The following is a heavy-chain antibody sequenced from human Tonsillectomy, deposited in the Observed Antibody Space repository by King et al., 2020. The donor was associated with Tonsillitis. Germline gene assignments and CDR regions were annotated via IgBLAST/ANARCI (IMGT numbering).Heavy chain of an antibody. CDR1: GGSISSSSYF. Sequence: QLQESGPGLVKPSETLSLTCQVSGGSISSSSYFWDWIRQPPGKGREWIGSIYYSGSTYYNPSLKSRVTISVYTSKNQFSLKLSSVTAADTAVYYCARRATGIVVVPATRDAFDIWGQGTMVTVSS. V-gene: IGHV4-39*01. CDR2: IYYSGST. J-gene: IGHJ3*02. CDR3: ARRATGIVVVPATRDAFDI. D-gene: IGHD2-2*01.